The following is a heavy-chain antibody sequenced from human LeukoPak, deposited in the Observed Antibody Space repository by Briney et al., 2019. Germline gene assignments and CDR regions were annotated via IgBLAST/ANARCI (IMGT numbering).Heavy chain of an antibody. V-gene: IGHV4-39*01. CDR3: ARLVGATPYFDY. CDR1: GGSISSSSYY. D-gene: IGHD1-26*01. CDR2: IYYSGST. Sequence: KPSETLSLTCTVSGGSISSSSYYWGWIRQPPGKGLEWIGSIYYSGSTYYNPSLKSRVTISVDTSKNQFSLKLTSVTASDTAVYYCARLVGATPYFDYWGQGTLVTVSS. J-gene: IGHJ4*02.